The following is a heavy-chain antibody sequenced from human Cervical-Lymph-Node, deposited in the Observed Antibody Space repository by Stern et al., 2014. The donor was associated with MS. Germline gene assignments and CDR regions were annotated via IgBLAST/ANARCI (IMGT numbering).Heavy chain of an antibody. J-gene: IGHJ4*02. CDR1: GYTFTTYG. V-gene: IGHV1-18*01. Sequence: VQLVESGTEVKKPGASVLVSCKASGYTFTTYGITWVRQAPGQGLEWMGWISADSGNTKYAQKFQDRVTMTREHTTGTAYMEVRSLRFEDTAVNICAKDKRQAFDYWGQGTRSPSPQ. CDR3: AKDKRQAFDY. CDR2: ISADSGNT.